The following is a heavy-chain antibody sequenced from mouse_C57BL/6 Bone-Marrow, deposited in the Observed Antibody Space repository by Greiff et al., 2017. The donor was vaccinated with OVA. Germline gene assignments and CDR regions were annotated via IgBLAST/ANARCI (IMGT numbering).Heavy chain of an antibody. CDR3: ARYEGSSGYFDV. CDR1: GFTFTDYY. D-gene: IGHD6-1*01. Sequence: EVNVVESGGGLVQPGGSLSLSCAASGFTFTDYYMSWVRQPPGKALEWLGFIRNKANGYTTEYSASVKGRFTISRDNSQSILYLQMNALRAEDSATYYCARYEGSSGYFDVWGTGTTVTVSS. CDR2: IRNKANGYTT. J-gene: IGHJ1*03. V-gene: IGHV7-3*01.